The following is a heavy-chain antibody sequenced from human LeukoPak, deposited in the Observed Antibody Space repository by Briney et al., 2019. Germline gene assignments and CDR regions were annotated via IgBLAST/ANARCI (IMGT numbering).Heavy chain of an antibody. J-gene: IGHJ4*02. CDR2: IGSDGSKK. CDR1: GFMFSDHA. D-gene: IGHD5/OR15-5a*01. Sequence: GRSLRLSCVASGFMFSDHAFHWVRQSPDKGLEWVALIGSDGSKKYYADSVQGRFTVSRENSKNTLFLQMNTLRPDDTAVYFCARQMTSTRLFDSWGQGTLVTVSS. V-gene: IGHV3-30*04. CDR3: ARQMTSTRLFDS.